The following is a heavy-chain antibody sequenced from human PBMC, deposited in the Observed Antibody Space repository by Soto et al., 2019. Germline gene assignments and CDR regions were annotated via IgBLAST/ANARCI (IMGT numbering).Heavy chain of an antibody. J-gene: IGHJ3*02. D-gene: IGHD6-13*01. CDR2: IIPMFDIA. CDR1: GGSFSIYT. V-gene: IGHV1-69*02. Sequence: QVQLVQSGVEVKKPGSSVKVSCKAAGGSFSIYTVFWVRQAPGQGLEWMGRIIPMFDIANYAQNFQGRVTFNADKFTDTVYMEMLNLRSDHSVVYYCTLGSWSAKVFDIWGQGTLVPVSS. CDR3: TLGSWSAKVFDI.